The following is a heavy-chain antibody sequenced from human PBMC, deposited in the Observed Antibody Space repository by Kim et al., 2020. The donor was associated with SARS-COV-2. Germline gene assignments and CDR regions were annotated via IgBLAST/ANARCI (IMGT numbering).Heavy chain of an antibody. Sequence: SVKVSCKASGGTFSSYAISWVRQAPGQGLEWMGGIIPIFGTANYAQKFQGRVTITADESTSTAYMELSSLRSEDTAVYYCARGMRPAAILSYGMDVWGQGTTVTVSS. CDR3: ARGMRPAAILSYGMDV. D-gene: IGHD2-2*01. V-gene: IGHV1-69*13. CDR1: GGTFSSYA. J-gene: IGHJ6*02. CDR2: IIPIFGTA.